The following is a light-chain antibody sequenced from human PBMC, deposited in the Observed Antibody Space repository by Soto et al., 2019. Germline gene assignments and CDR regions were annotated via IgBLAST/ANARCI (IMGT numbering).Light chain of an antibody. V-gene: IGLV1-40*01. CDR1: SSNIGAGYD. Sequence: QSVLTQPPSVSGAPGQRVTISCTGSSSNIGAGYDVHWYQQLPGTAPKLLIYGNSNRPSGVPDRFSGSKSGTSASLAITGLQAEDEADYYCQSYDSSNCVFGTGTKVTVL. CDR2: GNS. J-gene: IGLJ1*01. CDR3: QSYDSSNCV.